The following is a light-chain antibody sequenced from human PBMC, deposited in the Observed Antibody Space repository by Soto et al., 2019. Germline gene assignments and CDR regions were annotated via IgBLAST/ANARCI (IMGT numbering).Light chain of an antibody. CDR3: AAWDDRFNGPV. Sequence: QSALTQPASVSGSPGQSITISCTGTSSDVGSYNYVSWYQQHPGKAPKLMIYEVSDRPSGISSRFSGSKSGNTASLTISGLQTEDEADYYCAAWDDRFNGPVFGGGTQLTVL. CDR2: EVS. J-gene: IGLJ3*02. V-gene: IGLV2-14*01. CDR1: SSDVGSYNY.